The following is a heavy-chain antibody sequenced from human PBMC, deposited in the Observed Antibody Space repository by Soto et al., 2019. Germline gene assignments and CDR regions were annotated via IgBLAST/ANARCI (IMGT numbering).Heavy chain of an antibody. D-gene: IGHD6-19*01. Sequence: GPPVKVSCKASGGTFSSYAISWVRQAPGQGLEWTGGIIPIFGTANYAQKFQGRVTITADESTSTAYMELSSLRSEDTAVYYCARDLDSSGCFGYWGQGTLVTSPQ. V-gene: IGHV1-69*13. J-gene: IGHJ4*02. CDR3: ARDLDSSGCFGY. CDR2: IIPIFGTA. CDR1: GGTFSSYA.